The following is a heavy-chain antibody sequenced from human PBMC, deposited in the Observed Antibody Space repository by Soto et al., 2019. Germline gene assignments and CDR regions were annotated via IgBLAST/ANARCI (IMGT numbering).Heavy chain of an antibody. J-gene: IGHJ6*02. V-gene: IGHV1-69*13. CDR2: IIPIFGTA. D-gene: IGHD4-17*01. CDR1: GGTFSSYA. Sequence: GASVKVSCKASGGTFSSYAISWVRQAPGQGLEWMGGIIPIFGTANYAQKFQGRVTITADESTSTAYMELSSLRSEDTAVYYCASSRGDYGNYYYGMDVWGQGTTVTVSS. CDR3: ASSRGDYGNYYYGMDV.